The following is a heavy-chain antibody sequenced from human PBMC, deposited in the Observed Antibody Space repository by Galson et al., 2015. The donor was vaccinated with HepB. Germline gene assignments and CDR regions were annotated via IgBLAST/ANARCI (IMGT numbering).Heavy chain of an antibody. Sequence: SLRLSCAASGFTFSSYAMSWVRQAPGKGLEWVSAISGSGGSTYYADSVKGRFTISRDNSKNTLYLQMNSLRAEDTAVYYCAKDPYSPDSAAIKQLWSGWFDPWGQGTLVTVSS. CDR1: GFTFSSYA. D-gene: IGHD5-18*01. CDR2: ISGSGGST. CDR3: AKDPYSPDSAAIKQLWSGWFDP. J-gene: IGHJ5*02. V-gene: IGHV3-23*01.